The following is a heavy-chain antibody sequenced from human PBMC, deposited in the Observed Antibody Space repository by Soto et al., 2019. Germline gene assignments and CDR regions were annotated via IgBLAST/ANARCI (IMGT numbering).Heavy chain of an antibody. CDR1: GDSISSDYYH. J-gene: IGHJ6*02. V-gene: IGHV4-30-4*08. CDR2: IHHSGSI. D-gene: IGHD2-21*02. Sequence: QVQLQQSGPGLVKPSQTLSLTCTVSGDSISSDYYHWTWIRQSPGKGLEWIGYIHHSGSILYNPSLKSRVTISVDTSKNQFSLPLTSATAADTAVYFCAREDDGGDSFDVWGQGTTVTVSS. CDR3: AREDDGGDSFDV.